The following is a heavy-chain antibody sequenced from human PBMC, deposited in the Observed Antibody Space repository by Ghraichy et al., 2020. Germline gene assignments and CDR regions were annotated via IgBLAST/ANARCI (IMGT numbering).Heavy chain of an antibody. CDR2: IFASGNT. CDR3: ARSYDYIWGSHRFGLDV. Sequence: LSLTCSVSGDSINGFYWSWIRQPAGKGLQWIGHIFASGNTNYSPSLKSRVTMSTDTSKNQVSLRLQSVTAADTAVYYCARSYDYIWGSHRFGLDVWGQGTTVTVSS. V-gene: IGHV4-4*07. J-gene: IGHJ6*02. CDR1: GDSINGFY. D-gene: IGHD3-16*01.